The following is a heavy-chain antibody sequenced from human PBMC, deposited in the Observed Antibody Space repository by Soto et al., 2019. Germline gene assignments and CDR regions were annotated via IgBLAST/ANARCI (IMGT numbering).Heavy chain of an antibody. CDR3: ARDVPQHTIVLVPAAIDRYYYYGMDV. CDR1: GYAFTGYA. J-gene: IGHJ6*02. D-gene: IGHD2-2*02. V-gene: IGHV1-3*01. CDR2: INAGNGNT. Sequence: ASVKVSCKASGYAFTGYAMHWVRQAPGQRLEWMAWINAGNGNTKYSQKLQGRVTMTTDTSTSTAYMELRSLGSDDTAVYYCARDVPQHTIVLVPAAIDRYYYYGMDVWGQGTTVTVSS.